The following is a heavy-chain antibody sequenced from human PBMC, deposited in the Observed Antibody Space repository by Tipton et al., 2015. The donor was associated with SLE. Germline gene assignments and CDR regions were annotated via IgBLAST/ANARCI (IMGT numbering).Heavy chain of an antibody. V-gene: IGHV4-39*01. Sequence: LRLSCTVSGGSISASSSYYWGWIRQPPGKGLEWIGRIYYRGSTYYNPSLKSRFTISVDTSKNQFSLKLSSVTAADAAVYSCASHTAAHFDIWGQGTMVTVSA. CDR3: ASHTAAHFDI. J-gene: IGHJ3*02. D-gene: IGHD2-15*01. CDR2: IYYRGST. CDR1: GGSISASSSYY.